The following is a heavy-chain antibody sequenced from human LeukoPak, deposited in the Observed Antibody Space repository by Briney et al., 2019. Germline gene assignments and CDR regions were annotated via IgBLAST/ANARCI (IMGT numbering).Heavy chain of an antibody. D-gene: IGHD2-2*01. Sequence: KPSETLSLTCAVYGGSFSGYYWSWIRQPPGKGLEWIGEINHSGSTNYNPSLKSRVTISVDTSKNQFSLKLSSVTAADTAVYYCARARVVVVPAAGEYYYGMDVWGQGTTVTVSS. CDR3: ARARVVVVPAAGEYYYGMDV. CDR1: GGSFSGYY. CDR2: INHSGST. V-gene: IGHV4-34*01. J-gene: IGHJ6*02.